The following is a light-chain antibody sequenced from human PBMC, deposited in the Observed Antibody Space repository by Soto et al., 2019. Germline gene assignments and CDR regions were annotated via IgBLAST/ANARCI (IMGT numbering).Light chain of an antibody. CDR2: AAS. V-gene: IGKV3-20*01. Sequence: EIVLTQSPGTLSLSPGERATLSCRASQSVSSSYLAWYQQKPGQPPRLLIYAASIRSTGIPDRFSGSGSGTDFTLTISRLEPEDFAVYYCQQYGSSGYTFGQGTKLEIK. CDR3: QQYGSSGYT. CDR1: QSVSSSY. J-gene: IGKJ2*01.